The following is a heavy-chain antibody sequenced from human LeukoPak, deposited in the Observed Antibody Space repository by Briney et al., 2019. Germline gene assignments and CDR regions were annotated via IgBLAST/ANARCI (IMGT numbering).Heavy chain of an antibody. V-gene: IGHV1-2*02. CDR1: GYTFTGYF. CDR2: INHNNDGT. Sequence: ASVKVSCKASGYTFTGYFIHWVRQAPGPGLEWMGWINHNNDGTKHAQKFQDRVTMTRDTSISTAYMELSRLRSEVRTVYYCATGEYYDILTGYYSGLDYWGQGTLVTVSS. D-gene: IGHD3-9*01. CDR3: ATGEYYDILTGYYSGLDY. J-gene: IGHJ4*02.